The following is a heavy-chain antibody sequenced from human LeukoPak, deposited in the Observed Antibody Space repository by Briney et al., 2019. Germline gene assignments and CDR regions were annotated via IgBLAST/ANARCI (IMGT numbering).Heavy chain of an antibody. D-gene: IGHD6-19*01. CDR2: IGGSGGST. CDR1: GLTFSRNA. CDR3: AKANSGWYFDY. Sequence: PGGSLRLSCAASGLTFSRNAVTWVRQAPGKGLEWVSAIGGSGGSTYYADSVKGRFTISRDNSKSMLYLQTNSLRAEDTAVYYCAKANSGWYFDYWGQGTLVTVSS. J-gene: IGHJ4*02. V-gene: IGHV3-23*01.